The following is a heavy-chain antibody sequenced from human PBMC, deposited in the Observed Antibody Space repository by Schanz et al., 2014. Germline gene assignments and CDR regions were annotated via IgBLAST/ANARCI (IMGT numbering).Heavy chain of an antibody. D-gene: IGHD2-21*02. CDR3: ARDGAYCGGDCYSVDY. CDR2: ISVDNGNT. CDR1: GYAFTSYG. Sequence: QVLLVQSGAEVKKPGASVKVSCKASGYAFTSYGISWVRLAPGQGLEWMGWISVDNGNTNYAQKLQGRVTMTIDTSTSTAYMELRSLRSDDTAVYYCARDGAYCGGDCYSVDYWGQGTLVTVSS. V-gene: IGHV1-18*01. J-gene: IGHJ4*02.